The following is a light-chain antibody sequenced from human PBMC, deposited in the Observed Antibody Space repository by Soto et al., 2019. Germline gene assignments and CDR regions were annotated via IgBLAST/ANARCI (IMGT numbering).Light chain of an antibody. CDR1: QNINTW. Sequence: DIQMTQSPSTLSASVGDRVTIACRASQNINTWLAWYQQRPGKAPKLLIYDASSLESGVPSRFSGSGYGTEFTLTLSSLQPDDFASYYCQKYKSIRTFGQGTKV. CDR3: QKYKSIRT. J-gene: IGKJ1*01. V-gene: IGKV1-5*01. CDR2: DAS.